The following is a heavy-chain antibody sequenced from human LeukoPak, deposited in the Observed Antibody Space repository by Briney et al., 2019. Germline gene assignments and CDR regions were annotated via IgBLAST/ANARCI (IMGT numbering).Heavy chain of an antibody. CDR2: ISYDGSNK. V-gene: IGHV3-30*03. D-gene: IGHD2-2*01. J-gene: IGHJ6*02. CDR1: GSTFSSYG. CDR3: AHQDLYYYGMDV. Sequence: GGSLRLSCAASGSTFSSYGMHWVRQAPGKGLEWVAVISYDGSNKYYADSVKGRFTISRDNSKNTLYLQMNSLRAEDTAVYYCAHQDLYYYGMDVWGQGTTVTVSS.